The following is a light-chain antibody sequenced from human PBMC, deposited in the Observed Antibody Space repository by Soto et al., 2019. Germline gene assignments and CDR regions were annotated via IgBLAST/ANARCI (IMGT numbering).Light chain of an antibody. J-gene: IGKJ1*01. Sequence: EIVMTQSPATLSVSPGERATLSCRASQSISYNLDWYQQKPGQAPRLPIDGASNRATGSPARFSVGGSGTDFTLTISILQSEDFAVYYCQQHNDWPWTFGQGTRVEIK. CDR1: QSISYN. V-gene: IGKV3-15*01. CDR3: QQHNDWPWT. CDR2: GAS.